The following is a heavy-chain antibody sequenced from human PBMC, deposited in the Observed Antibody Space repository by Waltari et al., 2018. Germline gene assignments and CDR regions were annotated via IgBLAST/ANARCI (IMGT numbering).Heavy chain of an antibody. CDR1: AFAFNKFI. J-gene: IGHJ6*02. V-gene: IGHV3-30*03. CDR3: ARGRSYGMDV. Sequence: QVQLMESGGGVVQPGQSLRLSSAASAFAFNKFIFHWVRQAPGKGLEGVASSLNDGSDTKYADSVRGRFSISRDNSENTVYLQMDTLNIEDTGVYYCARGRSYGMDVWGQGTAVTVSS. CDR2: SLNDGSDT.